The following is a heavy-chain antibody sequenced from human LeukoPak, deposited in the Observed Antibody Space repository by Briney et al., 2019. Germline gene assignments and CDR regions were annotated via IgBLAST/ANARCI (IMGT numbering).Heavy chain of an antibody. J-gene: IGHJ5*02. D-gene: IGHD6-13*01. CDR1: GGSISSSSYY. CDR2: IYYSGSA. CDR3: ARSRYSSSWYGKGHWFDP. Sequence: SETLSLTCTVSGGSISSSSYYWGWIRQPPGKGLEWIGSIYYSGSAYYNPSLKSRVTISVDTSKNQFSLKLSSVTAADTAVYYCARSRYSSSWYGKGHWFDPWGQGTLVTVSP. V-gene: IGHV4-39*07.